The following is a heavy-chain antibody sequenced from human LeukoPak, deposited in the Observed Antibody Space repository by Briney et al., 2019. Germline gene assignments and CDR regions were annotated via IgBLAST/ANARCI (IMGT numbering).Heavy chain of an antibody. Sequence: SXRLXCAASGFTFSSYSMNWVRQAPGXGLEWVSSISSSSSYIYYADSVKGRFTISRDNAKNSLYLQMNSLRAEDTAVYYCARCPVYFFDYWGQGTLVTVSS. CDR2: ISSSSSYI. J-gene: IGHJ4*02. CDR3: ARCPVYFFDY. CDR1: GFTFSSYS. V-gene: IGHV3-21*01. D-gene: IGHD5/OR15-5a*01.